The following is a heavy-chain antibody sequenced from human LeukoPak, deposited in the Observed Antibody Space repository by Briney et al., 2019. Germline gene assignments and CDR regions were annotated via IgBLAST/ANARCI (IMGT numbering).Heavy chain of an antibody. J-gene: IGHJ6*03. Sequence: GASVKVSCKASGYTFTSYDINWVRQATGQGLEWMGWMNPNSGNTGYAQKFQGRVTITRNTSISTAYMELSSLRAKDTAVYYCARGPTRYYYYYMDVWGKGTTVTVS. V-gene: IGHV1-8*03. CDR3: ARGPTRYYYYYMDV. CDR1: GYTFTSYD. CDR2: MNPNSGNT.